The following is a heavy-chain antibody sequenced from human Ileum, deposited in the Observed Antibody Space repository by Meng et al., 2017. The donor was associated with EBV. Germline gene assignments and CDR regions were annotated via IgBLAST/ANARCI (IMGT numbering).Heavy chain of an antibody. CDR2: ICCSGRTT. Sequence: VGCRGSSVRRGGVPASSSPASGFTFNNYTMAGGRQAPREGGEYGSGICCSGRTTDYAASVKGRFTMSRDNSKSTHYLQLNSLTPEDTAVYFCARMSSVALPAAIDFWGQGTLVTVSS. CDR1: GFTFNNYT. D-gene: IGHD2-2*01. J-gene: IGHJ4*02. CDR3: ARMSSVALPAAIDF. V-gene: IGHV3-23*04.